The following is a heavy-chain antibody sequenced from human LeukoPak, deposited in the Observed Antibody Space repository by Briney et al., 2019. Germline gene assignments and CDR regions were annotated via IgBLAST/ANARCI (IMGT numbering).Heavy chain of an antibody. CDR2: ISSSGSTI. CDR1: GFTFSDYY. J-gene: IGHJ6*03. CDR3: ARDHYDFWSGYYTLYYYYYMDV. D-gene: IGHD3-3*01. V-gene: IGHV3-11*04. Sequence: GGSLRLSCAASGFTFSDYYMSWIRQAPGKGLEWVSYISSSGSTIYYADSVKGRFTISRDNAKNSLYLQMNSLRAEDTAVYYCARDHYDFWSGYYTLYYYYYMDVWGKGTTVTVSS.